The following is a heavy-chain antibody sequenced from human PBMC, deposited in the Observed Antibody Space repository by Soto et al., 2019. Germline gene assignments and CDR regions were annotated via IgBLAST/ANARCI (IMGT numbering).Heavy chain of an antibody. D-gene: IGHD5-12*01. CDR2: IYYSGST. V-gene: IGHV4-39*01. CDR3: AGGAATISGLDAFDI. CDR1: GGSISSGSYY. Sequence: QLQLEESGPGLVKPSETLSLTCTDSGGSISSGSYYWGWICQSPRKGLEWIVSIYYSGSTYYNPSLKSRVTISVDTSKNQFSLKLSSVTAADTAVYYCAGGAATISGLDAFDIWGQGTMVTVSS. J-gene: IGHJ3*02.